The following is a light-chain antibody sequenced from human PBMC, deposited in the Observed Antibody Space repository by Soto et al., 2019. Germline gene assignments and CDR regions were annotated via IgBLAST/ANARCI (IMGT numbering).Light chain of an antibody. Sequence: DIQMTQSPSSVSASVGDSVTITCRASQGVSDWVAWYQQKPGEAPKLLIYGSSSLLSGVPSRFSGSGSGTDFTLTISSLQPEDFATYYCQQSYSTPRTFGQGTKVEIK. CDR2: GSS. CDR1: QGVSDW. CDR3: QQSYSTPRT. V-gene: IGKV1-12*01. J-gene: IGKJ1*01.